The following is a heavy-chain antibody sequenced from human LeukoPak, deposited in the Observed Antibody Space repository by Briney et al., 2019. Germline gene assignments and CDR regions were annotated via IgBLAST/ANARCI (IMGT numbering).Heavy chain of an antibody. J-gene: IGHJ4*02. CDR1: GGSINSHY. V-gene: IGHV4-59*11. CDR2: IFNTGNT. Sequence: SETLSLTCSVSGGSINSHYWSWIRQLPGKRLEWIGYIFNTGNTNYNPSLASRVTMSVDTSRAQFFLRLSPVTAADTAIYYCASRPADTTWYGVFDYWSQGTLVTVSS. D-gene: IGHD3-10*01. CDR3: ASRPADTTWYGVFDY.